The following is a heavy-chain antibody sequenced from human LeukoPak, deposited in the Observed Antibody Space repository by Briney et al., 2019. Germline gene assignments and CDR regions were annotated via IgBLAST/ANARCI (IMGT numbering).Heavy chain of an antibody. CDR1: GFTFSSYA. D-gene: IGHD1-26*01. V-gene: IGHV3-23*01. CDR2: VSSNGAKT. Sequence: GGSLRLSCAASGFTFSSYAITWVRQAPGKGLEWVSAVSSNGAKTYYADSVKGRFTISRDNSKNTLYLQMNSLRAEDTAVYYCAKSHMVGATAFDYCGQGTLVTVSS. CDR3: AKSHMVGATAFDY. J-gene: IGHJ4*02.